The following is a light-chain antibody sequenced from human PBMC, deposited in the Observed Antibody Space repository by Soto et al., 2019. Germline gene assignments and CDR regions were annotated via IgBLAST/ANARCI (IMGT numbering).Light chain of an antibody. V-gene: IGKV1-5*03. CDR2: KAS. CDR1: QSISSW. CDR3: QQYNSYPLT. Sequence: DIQMTQSPSTLSASVGDRVTITCRASQSISSWLAWYQQKPGKAPKLLIYKASSLESGVPSRFSGSGSGTESTLTISSLQPDDFPTYYCQQYNSYPLTFGGGKKVE. J-gene: IGKJ4*01.